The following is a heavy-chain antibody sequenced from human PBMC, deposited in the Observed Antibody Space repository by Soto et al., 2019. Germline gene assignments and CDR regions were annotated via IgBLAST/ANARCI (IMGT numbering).Heavy chain of an antibody. CDR2: MNQDGSQR. V-gene: IGHV3-7*05. Sequence: ESGGGLVQPGGSLRLSCAASGFTFNTYWMTWVRQAPGKGLEWVANMNQDGSQRNYVDSVKGRFTISRDNAQNSLYLQIDSLTAEDTAMYYCARHYSGSYYFDSWGQGTLVTVSS. D-gene: IGHD1-26*01. CDR1: GFTFNTYW. CDR3: ARHYSGSYYFDS. J-gene: IGHJ4*02.